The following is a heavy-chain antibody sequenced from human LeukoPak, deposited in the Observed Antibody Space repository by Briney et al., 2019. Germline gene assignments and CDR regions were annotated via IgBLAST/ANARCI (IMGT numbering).Heavy chain of an antibody. CDR1: GGSITGYH. CDR3: ARRNDFDI. Sequence: SETLSLTCTVSGGSITGYHWSWIRQPPGKGLEWIGYIYSNEATQYKPSLKGRVTISADTSENQFSLKLTSVSAADTAIYYCARRNDFDIWGQGTMVTVSS. CDR2: IYSNEAT. V-gene: IGHV4-4*08. J-gene: IGHJ3*02.